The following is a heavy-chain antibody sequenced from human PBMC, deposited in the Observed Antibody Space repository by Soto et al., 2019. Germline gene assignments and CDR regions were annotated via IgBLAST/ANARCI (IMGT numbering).Heavy chain of an antibody. Sequence: QVQLQESGPGLVKASQTLSLTCRLFGGSINYDEFYWNWISQSPGKGLEWIGYIYSSGRTYYNPSLKRRLNISLDTSNNHLALRLTSVTAADTAVYYCASMGLHLGELSRSWFAPGGRATVVTISS. CDR3: ASMGLHLGELSRSWFAP. CDR2: IYSSGRT. D-gene: IGHD3-16*02. V-gene: IGHV4-31*03. CDR1: GGSINYDEFY. J-gene: IGHJ5*02.